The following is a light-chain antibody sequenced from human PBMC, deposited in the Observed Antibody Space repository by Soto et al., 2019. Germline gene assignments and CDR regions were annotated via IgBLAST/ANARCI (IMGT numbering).Light chain of an antibody. CDR1: QTVTIQ. Sequence: EIVLTQSPATLYLSAGGRATLSCRASQTVTIQLAWYQQKPGQAPGLLIYGASTRATGIPARFSGSGSGTEFTLTISSLQSEDFAVYYCQQYNNWPPITFGQGTRLEIK. V-gene: IGKV3-15*01. CDR2: GAS. J-gene: IGKJ5*01. CDR3: QQYNNWPPIT.